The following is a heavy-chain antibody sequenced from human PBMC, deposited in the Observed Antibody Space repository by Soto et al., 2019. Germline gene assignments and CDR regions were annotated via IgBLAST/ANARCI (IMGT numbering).Heavy chain of an antibody. J-gene: IGHJ6*02. CDR1: GVTVGEVS. D-gene: IGHD3-22*01. V-gene: IGHV3-48*02. CDR2: ISSSSSPT. Sequence: GGSLSLCNTASGVTVGEVSGNWVRQARGKGLEWVLCISSSSSPTYYADSVKGRFTISRDNAKNSVYLQMNSLRDEDTAVYYCARDGGGESSGSTHYYYYGMDVWGRGTPVTVSS. CDR3: ARDGGGESSGSTHYYYYGMDV.